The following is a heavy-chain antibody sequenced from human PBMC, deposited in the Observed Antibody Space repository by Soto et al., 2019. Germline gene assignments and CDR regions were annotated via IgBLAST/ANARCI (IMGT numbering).Heavy chain of an antibody. D-gene: IGHD3-9*01. V-gene: IGHV1-69*13. J-gene: IGHJ5*02. CDR2: IIPIFGTA. CDR3: ATVLYYDILTGYQNWFDP. CDR1: GCTFSSYA. Sequence: SVKVSCKASGCTFSSYAISWVRQAPGQGLEWMGGIIPIFGTANYAQKFQGRVTITADESTSTAYMELGSLRSEDTAVYYCATVLYYDILTGYQNWFDPWGQGTLVTVSS.